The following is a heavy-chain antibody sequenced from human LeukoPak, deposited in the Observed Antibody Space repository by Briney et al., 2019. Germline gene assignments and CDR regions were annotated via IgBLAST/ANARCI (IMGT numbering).Heavy chain of an antibody. V-gene: IGHV1-18*04. J-gene: IGHJ5*02. D-gene: IGHD6-13*01. CDR1: GYTFPSYG. CDR3: ARSGLYSSSWYGWFDP. CDR2: ISPYNVNT. Sequence: ASVKEACKHAGYTFPSYGISWLRQAPGQGLEWMGWISPYNVNTNYAQKLQGRVTMTTDTSTSTAYMELRSLRSDDTAVYYCARSGLYSSSWYGWFDPWGQGTLVTVSS.